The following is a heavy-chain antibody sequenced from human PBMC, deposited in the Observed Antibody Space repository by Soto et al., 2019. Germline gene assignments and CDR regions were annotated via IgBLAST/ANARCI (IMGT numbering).Heavy chain of an antibody. J-gene: IGHJ5*02. CDR3: ARDTNSLDL. V-gene: IGHV4-38-2*02. CDR2: IYHTGDT. Sequence: SSETLSLTCVVSSYSISSGFFWAWIRQPPGKGLEWVGSIYHTGDTHYNPSLRSQVSMSVDTSKNHFSLRLTYLTAADTAVYFCARDTNSLDLWGQGILVTVSS. D-gene: IGHD2-8*01. CDR1: SYSISSGFF.